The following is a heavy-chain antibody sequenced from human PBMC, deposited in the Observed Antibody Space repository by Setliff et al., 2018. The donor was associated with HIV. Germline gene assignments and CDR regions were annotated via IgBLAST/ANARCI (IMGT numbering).Heavy chain of an antibody. CDR3: TMAPLLDSTYGVDV. J-gene: IGHJ6*02. V-gene: IGHV3-53*01. D-gene: IGHD2-8*01. Sequence: GGSLRLSCAASGFNVSSNYMSWVRQAPGKGLECVSVIYRGGETYHADSVKGRFTISRDNSKDTLYLQMSSLRVDDTAVYYCTMAPLLDSTYGVDVWGQGTAVTVLL. CDR1: GFNVSSNY. CDR2: IYRGGET.